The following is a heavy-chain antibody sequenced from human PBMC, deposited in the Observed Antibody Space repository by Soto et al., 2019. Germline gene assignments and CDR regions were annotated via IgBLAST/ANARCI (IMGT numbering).Heavy chain of an antibody. CDR1: GFTFSSYE. J-gene: IGHJ4*02. D-gene: IGHD3-16*01. Sequence: GGSLRLSCAASGFTFSSYEMNWVRQAPGKGLEWVSDITSTGSTRYYAHSVKGRFTISRDNSKSTVYLQMNSLRAEDTAVYYCARDQFGGVSADYWGQGTLVTVSS. CDR2: ITSTGSTR. CDR3: ARDQFGGVSADY. V-gene: IGHV3-48*03.